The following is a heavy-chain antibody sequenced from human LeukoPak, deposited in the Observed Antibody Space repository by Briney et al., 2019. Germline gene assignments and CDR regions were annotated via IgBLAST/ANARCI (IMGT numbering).Heavy chain of an antibody. CDR1: GFTLSSYS. J-gene: IGHJ4*02. Sequence: PGGALRLSCAASGFTLSSYSMNWVRQAPGKGLGWVSSISSSSSYIYYADSVKGRFTISRDNAKNSLYLQMNSLRAEDTAVYYCARDRGEEFDYWGQGTLVTVSS. CDR3: ARDRGEEFDY. CDR2: ISSSSSYI. V-gene: IGHV3-21*01. D-gene: IGHD3-16*01.